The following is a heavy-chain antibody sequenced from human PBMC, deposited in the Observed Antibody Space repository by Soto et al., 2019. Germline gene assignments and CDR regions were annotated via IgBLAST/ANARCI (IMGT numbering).Heavy chain of an antibody. J-gene: IGHJ5*02. CDR3: ARDFWSAYSEPKAWFDP. CDR2: IYYSGST. CDR1: GGSISSSSYY. Sequence: SETLSLTCTVSGGSISSSSYYWGWIRQPPGKGLEWIGSIYYSGSTYYNPSLRSRVTISVDTSKNQFSLKLSSVTAADTAVYYCARDFWSAYSEPKAWFDPWGQGTLVTVSS. D-gene: IGHD3-3*01. V-gene: IGHV4-39*02.